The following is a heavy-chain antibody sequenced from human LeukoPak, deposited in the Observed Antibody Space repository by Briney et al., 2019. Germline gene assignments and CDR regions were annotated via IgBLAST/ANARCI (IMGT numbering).Heavy chain of an antibody. CDR1: RFTFSSYS. D-gene: IGHD3-10*01. CDR2: ISSSSSYI. Sequence: SGGSLRVSCAASRFTFSSYSMNWVRQAPGKGLEWVSAISSSSSYIYYADSVKGRFTISRDNSKNTLYLQMNSLRDEDTAVYYCAKDYSKTSYYGSGTYYRPNWFDPWGQGTLVTVSS. V-gene: IGHV3-21*01. CDR3: AKDYSKTSYYGSGTYYRPNWFDP. J-gene: IGHJ5*02.